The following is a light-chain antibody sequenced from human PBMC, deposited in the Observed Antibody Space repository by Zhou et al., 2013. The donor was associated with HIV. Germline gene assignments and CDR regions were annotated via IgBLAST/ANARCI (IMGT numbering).Light chain of an antibody. V-gene: IGLV1-40*01. CDR1: SSNIGAGYD. J-gene: IGLJ2*01. Sequence: QSVLTQPPSVSGAPGQRVTISCTGSSSNIGAGYDVHWYQQLPGTAPKLLIYGNSNRPSGVPDRFSGSKSGTSASLAITGLQAEDEADYYCQSYDSSLSGSVFGGGTKADR. CDR3: QSYDSSLSGSV. CDR2: GNS.